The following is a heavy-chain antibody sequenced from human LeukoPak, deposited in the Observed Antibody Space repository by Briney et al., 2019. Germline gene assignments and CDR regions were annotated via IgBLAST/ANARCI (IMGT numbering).Heavy chain of an antibody. CDR1: GLTSSDYY. D-gene: IGHD3-10*01. J-gene: IGHJ6*02. V-gene: IGHV3-11*01. CDR3: VKDMNPGGADV. CDR2: ISSSGGTT. Sequence: GGSLRLSCAASGLTSSDYYMTWIRQPPGKGPEWISYISSSGGTTTYVDSVKGRFTISRDNAKNSLYLQMNSLRPEDTALYYCVKDMNPGGADVWGQGTTVTVSS.